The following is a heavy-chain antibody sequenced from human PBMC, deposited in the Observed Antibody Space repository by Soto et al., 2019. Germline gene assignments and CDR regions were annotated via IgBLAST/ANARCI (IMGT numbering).Heavy chain of an antibody. Sequence: PGGSLRLSCAASGFTFSSYAMSWVRQAPGKGLEWVSAISGSGGSTYYADSVKGRFTISRDNSKNTLYLQMNSLRAEDTAVYYCAKDSTKEDFWSGYYTFDYWGQGTLVTVSS. V-gene: IGHV3-23*01. J-gene: IGHJ4*02. CDR1: GFTFSSYA. CDR3: AKDSTKEDFWSGYYTFDY. D-gene: IGHD3-3*01. CDR2: ISGSGGST.